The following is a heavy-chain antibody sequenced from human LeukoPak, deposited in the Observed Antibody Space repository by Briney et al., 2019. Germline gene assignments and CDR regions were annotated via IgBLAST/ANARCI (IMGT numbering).Heavy chain of an antibody. CDR2: ISGRGGRT. CDR3: AKDGSYYYDSSGYPDNWFDP. D-gene: IGHD3-22*01. CDR1: GFTFSSYA. V-gene: IGHV3-23*01. J-gene: IGHJ5*02. Sequence: GGSLTLSCAASGFTFSSYAMSWVRQATGKGLEWVSAISGRGGRTYYAHSEKGRFTISRDNSKNTLYLQMNSLRAEDTAVYYCAKDGSYYYDSSGYPDNWFDPWGQGTLVTVSS.